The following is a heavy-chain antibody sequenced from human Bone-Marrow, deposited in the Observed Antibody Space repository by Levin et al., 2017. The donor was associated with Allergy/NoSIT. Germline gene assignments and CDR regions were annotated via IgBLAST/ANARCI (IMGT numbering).Heavy chain of an antibody. J-gene: IGHJ3*02. Sequence: PGESLKISCAASGFTFSSYAMSWVRQAPGKGLEWVSAISGSGGSTYYADSVKGRFTISRDNSKNTLYLQMNSLRAEDTAVYYCAKVGNYYDSSGMPRGIWGQGTMVTVSS. V-gene: IGHV3-23*01. CDR2: ISGSGGST. D-gene: IGHD3-22*01. CDR3: AKVGNYYDSSGMPRGI. CDR1: GFTFSSYA.